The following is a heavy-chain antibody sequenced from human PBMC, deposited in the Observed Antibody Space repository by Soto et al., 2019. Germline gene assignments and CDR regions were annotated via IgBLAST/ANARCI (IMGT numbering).Heavy chain of an antibody. J-gene: IGHJ3*02. CDR3: ARVDYYDSTGGHVACDI. D-gene: IGHD3-22*01. V-gene: IGHV1-69*06. CDR2: IIPIFGTA. CDR1: GGTFSSYA. Sequence: QVQLVQSGAEVKKPGSSVKVSCKASGGTFSSYAISWVRQAPGQGLEWMGGIIPIFGTANYAQKFQGRVTITADKSTSTAYMEMSSLRSEDTAVYYCARVDYYDSTGGHVACDIWGQGTMVTVSS.